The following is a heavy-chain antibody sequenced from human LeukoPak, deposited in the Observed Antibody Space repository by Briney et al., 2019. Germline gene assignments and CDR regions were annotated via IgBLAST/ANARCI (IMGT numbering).Heavy chain of an antibody. Sequence: GGSLRLSCAASGFIFCNSYMSWVRQAPGKGLEWFSLIRTDDSTYYADSVRGRFTISRDTSRNTLYLQMNILRAEDTAVYYCAREASGSYFHNWGQGTLVTVSS. J-gene: IGHJ1*01. D-gene: IGHD1-26*01. CDR3: AREASGSYFHN. V-gene: IGHV3-53*01. CDR2: IRTDDST. CDR1: GFIFCNSY.